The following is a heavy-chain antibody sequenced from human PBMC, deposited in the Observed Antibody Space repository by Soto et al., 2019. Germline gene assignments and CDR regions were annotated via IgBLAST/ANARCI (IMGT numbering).Heavy chain of an antibody. V-gene: IGHV3-9*01. Sequence: VQLVESGGGLVQPGGSLRLSCAASGFVFRRYVMHWVRQVPGKGLEFVSTIASTGDSVGYADSVRGRFTTSRDNAKDAMYLQMNSLRPEDSALYFCVTDAHNGSIDYWGRGTLVIVSS. D-gene: IGHD3-10*01. CDR3: VTDAHNGSIDY. CDR1: GFVFRRYV. CDR2: IASTGDSV. J-gene: IGHJ4*02.